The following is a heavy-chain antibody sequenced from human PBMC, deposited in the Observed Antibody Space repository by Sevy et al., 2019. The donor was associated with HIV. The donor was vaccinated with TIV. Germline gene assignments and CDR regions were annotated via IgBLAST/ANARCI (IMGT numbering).Heavy chain of an antibody. CDR1: GFTFSKYS. CDR3: AREGCTKPHDY. CDR2: LSFGGGEI. V-gene: IGHV3-23*01. D-gene: IGHD2-8*01. Sequence: GGSLRLSCAASGFTFSKYSMSWVRQPPGKGLEWVSTLSFGGGEINHADSVKGRFTISRDNSKNSLYLQMNNLRAEDTVVYYCAREGCTKPHDYWGQGTLVTVSS. J-gene: IGHJ4*02.